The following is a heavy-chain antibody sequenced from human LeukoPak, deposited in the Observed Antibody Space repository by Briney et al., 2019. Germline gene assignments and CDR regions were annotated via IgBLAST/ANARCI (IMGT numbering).Heavy chain of an antibody. D-gene: IGHD5-18*01. CDR1: GGSISSYY. Sequence: SETLSLTCTVSGGSISSYYWSWVRHPAGKGLEWIGRIYTSGSTNYNPSLKSRVTISVDTSKNQFSLKLSSVTAADTAVYYCARGSQRGYIYRTLQVFDQWGEGPLVTVPS. V-gene: IGHV4-4*07. CDR3: ARGSQRGYIYRTLQVFDQ. CDR2: IYTSGST. J-gene: IGHJ4*02.